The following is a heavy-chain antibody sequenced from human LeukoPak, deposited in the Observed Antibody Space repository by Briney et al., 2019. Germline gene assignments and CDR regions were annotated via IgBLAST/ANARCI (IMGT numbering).Heavy chain of an antibody. D-gene: IGHD3-10*01. V-gene: IGHV4-59*08. CDR2: IYYSGST. Sequence: SETLSLTCTVSGGSFSPYYWSWIRQPPGKGLEWIGYIYYSGSTNYNPSLKSRVTISVDTSKNQFSLKLSSVTAADTAVYYCAASVYYYGSGSYYCNWFDPWGQGTLVTVSS. J-gene: IGHJ5*02. CDR1: GGSFSPYY. CDR3: AASVYYYGSGSYYCNWFDP.